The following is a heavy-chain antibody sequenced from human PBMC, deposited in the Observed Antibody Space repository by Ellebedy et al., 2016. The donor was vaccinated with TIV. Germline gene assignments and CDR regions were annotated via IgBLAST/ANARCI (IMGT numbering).Heavy chain of an antibody. V-gene: IGHV1-69*13. CDR3: ASGSSAGDRYNWFNP. Sequence: SVKVSXXASGGTFSSYAISWVRQAPGQGLEWMGGIIPIFGTANYAQKFQGRVTITADESTSTAYMELSSLRSEDTAVYYCASGSSAGDRYNWFNPWGQGTLVTVSS. D-gene: IGHD6-13*01. J-gene: IGHJ5*02. CDR2: IIPIFGTA. CDR1: GGTFSSYA.